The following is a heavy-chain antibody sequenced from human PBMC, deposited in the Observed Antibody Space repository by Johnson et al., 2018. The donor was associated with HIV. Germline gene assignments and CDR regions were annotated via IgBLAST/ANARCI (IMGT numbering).Heavy chain of an antibody. J-gene: IGHJ3*02. V-gene: IGHV3-7*04. D-gene: IGHD6-13*01. CDR3: ARALTGAAAGDDACDI. CDR2: IKQDGSEK. CDR1: GFTFSSYW. Sequence: VQLVESGGGLVQPGGSLRLSCAASGFTFSSYWMSWVRQAPGKGLEWVANIKQDGSEKYYVDSVKGRFTISRDNAKNSLYLQMNSLRAEDKAVYYCARALTGAAAGDDACDIWGQGTMVTVSS.